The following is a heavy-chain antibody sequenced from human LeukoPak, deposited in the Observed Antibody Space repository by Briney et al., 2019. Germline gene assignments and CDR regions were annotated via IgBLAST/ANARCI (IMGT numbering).Heavy chain of an antibody. V-gene: IGHV3-53*01. Sequence: GGSLRLSCAASGFTVSSNYMSWVRQAPGKGLEWVSVIYSGGSTYYADSVKGRFTISRDNSKNTLYLQMNSLRAEDTAVYYRARGSSATYLNYWGQGTLVTVSS. CDR1: GFTVSSNY. D-gene: IGHD2-15*01. J-gene: IGHJ4*02. CDR3: ARGSSATYLNY. CDR2: IYSGGST.